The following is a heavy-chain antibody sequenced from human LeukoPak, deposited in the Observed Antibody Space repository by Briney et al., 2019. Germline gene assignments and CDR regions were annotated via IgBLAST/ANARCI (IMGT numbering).Heavy chain of an antibody. J-gene: IGHJ4*02. V-gene: IGHV3-7*01. D-gene: IGHD5-18*01. CDR1: GFTFSSHW. CDR3: TREALTYGYYDY. CDR2: INEDGTGK. Sequence: GGSLRLSCVGFGFTFSSHWMSWVRQAPGKGLEWVANINEDGTGKDYVDSVRGRFTISRDNTKNSVYLQINSLRAEDTAVFYCTREALTYGYYDYWGLGSLVTVSS.